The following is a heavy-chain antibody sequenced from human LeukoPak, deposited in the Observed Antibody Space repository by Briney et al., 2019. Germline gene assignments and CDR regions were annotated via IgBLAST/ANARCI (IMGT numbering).Heavy chain of an antibody. CDR3: ASSGSYRFDY. CDR1: GFTFDDYA. D-gene: IGHD1-26*01. Sequence: PGGSLRLSCAASGFTFDDYAMHWVRQPPGKGLEWVSGISWNSGTIGYADSVKGRFTISRDNAKNSLFLQMNSLRDEDTAVYYCASSGSYRFDYWGQGTLVTVSS. CDR2: ISWNSGTI. J-gene: IGHJ4*02. V-gene: IGHV3-9*01.